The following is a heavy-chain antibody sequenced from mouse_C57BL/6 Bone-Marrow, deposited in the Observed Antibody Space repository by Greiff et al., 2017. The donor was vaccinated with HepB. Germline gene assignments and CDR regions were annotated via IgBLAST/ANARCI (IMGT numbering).Heavy chain of an antibody. V-gene: IGHV1-75*01. Sequence: VQLQQSGPELVKPGASVKISCKASGYTFTDYYINWVKQRPGQGLEWIGWIFPGSGSTYYNEKFKGKATLTVDKSSSTAYMLLSSLTSEDSAVYFCARSRTTVVATDYYAMDYWGQGTSVTVSS. CDR3: ARSRTTVVATDYYAMDY. D-gene: IGHD1-1*01. CDR1: GYTFTDYY. J-gene: IGHJ4*01. CDR2: IFPGSGST.